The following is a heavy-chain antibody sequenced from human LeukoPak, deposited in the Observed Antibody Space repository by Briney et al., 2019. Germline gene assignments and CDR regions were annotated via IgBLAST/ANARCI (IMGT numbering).Heavy chain of an antibody. V-gene: IGHV4-39*01. CDR2: ISYSGGT. CDR3: ARHVADCGGDCSSLYYFDY. Sequence: SETLSLTCTVSGGSMISSIYYWGWIRQPPGKGLEWIGTISYSGGTYYNPSPKSRVTTSVDTSENQFSLKLSSVTAADTAVYYCARHVADCGGDCSSLYYFDYWGQGTLVTVSS. D-gene: IGHD2-21*01. J-gene: IGHJ4*02. CDR1: GGSMISSIYY.